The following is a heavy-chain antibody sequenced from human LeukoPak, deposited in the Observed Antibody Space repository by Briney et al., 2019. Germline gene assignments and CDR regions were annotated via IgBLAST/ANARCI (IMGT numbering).Heavy chain of an antibody. CDR3: CWSQLLY. CDR2: IKGKNDGGTT. D-gene: IGHD1-1*01. J-gene: IGHJ4*02. CDR1: GFTFGNAW. V-gene: IGHV3-15*01. Sequence: PGGSLRLSCVASGFTFGNAWMNWVRQAPGKGLEWVGRIKGKNDGGTTDYAAPEKGRFTISRDDSKNTLYLQINSLNTEDTAVYYCCWSQLLYWGQGTLVTVSS.